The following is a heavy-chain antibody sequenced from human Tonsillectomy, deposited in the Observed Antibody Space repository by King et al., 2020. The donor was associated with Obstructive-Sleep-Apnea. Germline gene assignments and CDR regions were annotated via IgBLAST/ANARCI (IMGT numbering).Heavy chain of an antibody. Sequence: VQLQESGPRLVKPSETLSLTCTVSDGSISSYYWNWIRQPPGKGLEWIGYIYYSGSTNYNPSLKGLVTISVDTSKNQLSLKLTSVTAADTAVYYCVRGRDLYYDSSGIDYWGQGTLVTVSS. CDR2: IYYSGST. CDR3: VRGRDLYYDSSGIDY. V-gene: IGHV4-59*01. CDR1: DGSISSYY. J-gene: IGHJ4*02. D-gene: IGHD3-22*01.